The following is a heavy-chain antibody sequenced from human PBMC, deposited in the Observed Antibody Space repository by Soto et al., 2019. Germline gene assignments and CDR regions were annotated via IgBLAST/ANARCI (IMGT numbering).Heavy chain of an antibody. CDR1: GFTFSSYA. J-gene: IGHJ6*02. D-gene: IGHD6-6*01. CDR2: ISGSGGST. Sequence: QSGGSLRLSCAASGFTFSSYAMSWVRQAPGKGLEWVSAISGSGGSTYYADSVKGRFTISRDNSKNTLYLQMNSLRAEDTAVYYCAKDMDSSSTHYYYYGMDVWGQGTTVTVSS. CDR3: AKDMDSSSTHYYYYGMDV. V-gene: IGHV3-23*01.